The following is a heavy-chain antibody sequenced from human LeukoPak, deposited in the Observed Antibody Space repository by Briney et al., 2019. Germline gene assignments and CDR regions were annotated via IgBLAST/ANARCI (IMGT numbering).Heavy chain of an antibody. D-gene: IGHD6-19*01. V-gene: IGHV4-39*07. CDR1: GGSISSSSYY. CDR2: IYYSGST. J-gene: IGHJ4*02. CDR3: ARDYSSGWGHFDY. Sequence: SETLSLTCTVSGGSISSSSYYWGWIRQPPGKGLEWIGSIYYSGSTYYNPSLKSRVTISVDTSKNQFSLRLSSVTAADTAVYYCARDYSSGWGHFDYWGQGTLVTVSS.